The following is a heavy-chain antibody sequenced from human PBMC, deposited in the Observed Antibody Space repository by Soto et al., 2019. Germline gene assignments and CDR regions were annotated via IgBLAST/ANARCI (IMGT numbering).Heavy chain of an antibody. D-gene: IGHD2-15*01. J-gene: IGHJ6*02. Sequence: SLRLSCAASGFTFSSYGMHWVRQAPGKGLEWVAVIWYDGSNKYYADSVKGRFTISRDNSKNTLYLQMNSLRAEDTAVYYCARDLRDCSGGSCYSRYYGMDVWGQGTTVTVSS. CDR2: IWYDGSNK. V-gene: IGHV3-33*01. CDR1: GFTFSSYG. CDR3: ARDLRDCSGGSCYSRYYGMDV.